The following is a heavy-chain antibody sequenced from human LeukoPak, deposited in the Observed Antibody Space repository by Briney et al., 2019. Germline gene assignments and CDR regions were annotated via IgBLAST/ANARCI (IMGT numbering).Heavy chain of an antibody. CDR1: GFTFSHYG. V-gene: IGHV3-33*01. CDR3: ARDAQRGSDYSNSLQY. J-gene: IGHJ4*02. D-gene: IGHD4-11*01. CDR2: IWSDGTNK. Sequence: PGGSLRLSCAASGFTFSHYGMHWVRQAPGKGLEWVAVIWSDGTNKYYADSVKGRFSNSRDDSQKRVFLQMNSLRAEDTAVYYCARDAQRGSDYSNSLQYWGQGALVTVSS.